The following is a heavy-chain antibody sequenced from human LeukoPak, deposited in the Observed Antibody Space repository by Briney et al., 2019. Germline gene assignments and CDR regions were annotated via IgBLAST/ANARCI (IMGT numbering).Heavy chain of an antibody. D-gene: IGHD6-13*01. Sequence: GESLKISCKGSGYSFTSYWIGWVRQMPGKGLEWMGVIYPGDSDTRYSPSFQGQVTIPADNSISTAYLQWSSRKASDTAMYYCARTEGEQQLGVNWFDPWGQGTLVTVSS. CDR2: IYPGDSDT. CDR3: ARTEGEQQLGVNWFDP. CDR1: GYSFTSYW. J-gene: IGHJ5*02. V-gene: IGHV5-51*01.